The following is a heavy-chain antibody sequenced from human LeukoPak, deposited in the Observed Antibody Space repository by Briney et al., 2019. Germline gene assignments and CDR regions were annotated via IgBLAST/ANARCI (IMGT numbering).Heavy chain of an antibody. CDR2: IWYDGTNR. V-gene: IGHV3-33*07. D-gene: IGHD5-24*01. Sequence: GASLRVSCAASGYTFGSYYMYWVRQAPGQGLEWMALIWYDGTNRYYADTLQGRFTMSRDNSKNTLYLQMNSLRTEDTAVYYCAREEEIAFDIWGQGAMVSVSS. J-gene: IGHJ3*02. CDR3: AREEEIAFDI. CDR1: GYTFGSYY.